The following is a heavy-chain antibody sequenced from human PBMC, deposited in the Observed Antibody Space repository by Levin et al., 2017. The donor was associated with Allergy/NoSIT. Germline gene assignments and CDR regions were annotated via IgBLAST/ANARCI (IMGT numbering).Heavy chain of an antibody. CDR2: IYYGGST. J-gene: IGHJ6*03. D-gene: IGHD1-1*01. V-gene: IGHV4-39*01. CDR1: GGSISSVSHY. CDR3: PSLHKPRVGSASHYYYMDG. Sequence: SETLSLTCTVSGGSISSVSHYWGWIRQPPGKGLEWIGGIYYGGSTYYNPSLKGRVTLSVDTPKNQFALKLSTVTAAATAVYYCPSLHKPRVGSASHYYYMDGWGKGTAVTVSS.